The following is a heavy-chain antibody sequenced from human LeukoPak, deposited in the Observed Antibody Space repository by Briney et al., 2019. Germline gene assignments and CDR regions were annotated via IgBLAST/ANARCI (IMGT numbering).Heavy chain of an antibody. V-gene: IGHV6-1*01. J-gene: IGHJ3*01. CDR1: GDTVSSNSAA. Sequence: SQTLSLTWDISGDTVSSNSAAWNWIRQSPSRGLEWLGRTYYRSKWYYDYAVSVKSRITISPDTSKNQFSLQLNSLTADDTAVYYCARGFALDFWGQGTMVTVSS. CDR3: ARGFALDF. CDR2: TYYRSKWYY.